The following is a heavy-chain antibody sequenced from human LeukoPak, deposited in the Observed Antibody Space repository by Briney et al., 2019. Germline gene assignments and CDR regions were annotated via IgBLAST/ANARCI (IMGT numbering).Heavy chain of an antibody. CDR3: ARGLSSSRRTYYYYYMDV. CDR2: INHSGST. Sequence: SXTLSLTCAVYGGSFSGYYWSWIRQPPGKGLEWIGEINHSGSTNYNPSLKSRVTISVEKSKKQFSLKLSSVTAADTAVYYCARGLSSSRRTYYYYYMDVWGKGTTVTVSS. J-gene: IGHJ6*03. V-gene: IGHV4-34*01. CDR1: GGSFSGYY. D-gene: IGHD6-13*01.